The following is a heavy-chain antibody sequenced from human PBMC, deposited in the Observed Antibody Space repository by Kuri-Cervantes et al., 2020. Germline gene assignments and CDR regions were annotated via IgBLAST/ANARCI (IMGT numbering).Heavy chain of an antibody. CDR2: INHSGST. D-gene: IGHD2-2*01. CDR1: GGSISGTGYS. CDR3: ARGLDCSSTSCYGYFDY. J-gene: IGHJ4*02. Sequence: SCTVSGGSISGTGYSWSWIRQPPGKGLEWIGEINHSGSTNYNPSLKSRVTVSVDTSKNQFSLKLSSVTAADTAVYYCARGLDCSSTSCYGYFDYWGQGTLVTVSS. V-gene: IGHV4-34*01.